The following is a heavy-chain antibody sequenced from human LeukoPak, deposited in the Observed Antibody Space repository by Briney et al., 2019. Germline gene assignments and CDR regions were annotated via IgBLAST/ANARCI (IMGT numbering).Heavy chain of an antibody. CDR2: INWNGGST. CDR3: ASLSSATGYWEPNY. J-gene: IGHJ4*02. D-gene: IGHD2-8*02. Sequence: AGGSLRLSCAASGFTFDDYGMSWVRQAPGKGLEWVSGINWNGGSTGYADSVKGRFTISRDNAKNSLYLQMNSLRAEDTALYYCASLSSATGYWEPNYRGQGTLVTISS. V-gene: IGHV3-20*04. CDR1: GFTFDDYG.